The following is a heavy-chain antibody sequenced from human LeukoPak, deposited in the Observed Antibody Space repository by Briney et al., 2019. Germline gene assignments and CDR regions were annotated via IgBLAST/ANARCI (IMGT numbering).Heavy chain of an antibody. V-gene: IGHV1-18*04. D-gene: IGHD6-19*01. J-gene: IGHJ4*02. CDR1: GYTFSNYG. CDR3: ARHSGSGWRALGY. Sequence: ASVKVSCKASGYTFSNYGISWVRQAPGLGLEWMGWTSYNGNTNYAQKFQDRVTMTTDTSTTTAYMELRSLESDDTAVYYCARHSGSGWRALGYWGQGTLVTVSS. CDR2: TSYNGNT.